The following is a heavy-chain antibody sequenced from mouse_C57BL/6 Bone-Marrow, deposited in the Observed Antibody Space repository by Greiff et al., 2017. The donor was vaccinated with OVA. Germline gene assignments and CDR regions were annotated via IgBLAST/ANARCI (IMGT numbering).Heavy chain of an antibody. CDR2: IYPGDGDT. Sequence: VHLVESGPELVKPGASVKISCKASGYAFSSSWMNWVKQRPGKGLEWIGRIYPGDGDTNYNGKFKGKATLTADKSSSTAYMQLSSLNSEDSAVYFCVANWDLYYAMDYWGQGTSVTVSS. V-gene: IGHV1-82*01. CDR3: VANWDLYYAMDY. D-gene: IGHD4-1*01. CDR1: GYAFSSSW. J-gene: IGHJ4*01.